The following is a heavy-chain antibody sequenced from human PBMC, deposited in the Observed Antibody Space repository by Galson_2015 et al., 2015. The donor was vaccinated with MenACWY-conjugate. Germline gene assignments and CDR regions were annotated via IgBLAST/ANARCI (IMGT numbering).Heavy chain of an antibody. CDR1: GFTFSSYW. J-gene: IGHJ4*02. CDR3: ARAAARDC. D-gene: IGHD6-6*01. Sequence: LRLSCAASGFTFSSYWMSWVRQAPGKGLAWVANINQDGSGRYYMDSVKGRFTISRDNAKNSLYLQMNNLRAEDTAVYYCARAAARDCWGQGTLVTVSS. CDR2: INQDGSGR. V-gene: IGHV3-7*03.